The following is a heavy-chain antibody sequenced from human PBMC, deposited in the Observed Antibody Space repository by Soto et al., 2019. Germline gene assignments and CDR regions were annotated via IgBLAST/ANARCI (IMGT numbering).Heavy chain of an antibody. CDR2: IYYSGTT. CDR1: GGSISNDDDY. V-gene: IGHV4-30-4*01. CDR3: ARSNCERRYFDL. D-gene: IGHD2-8*01. Sequence: QVQLQESGPGLVKPSQTLSLTCTASGGSISNDDDYWSWIRQPPGKGLEWIGYIYYSGTTSYNPPLNSRXXIXIXXSKNQFSLKLTSVTAADTAVYYCARSNCERRYFDLWGRGTLVTVSS. J-gene: IGHJ2*01.